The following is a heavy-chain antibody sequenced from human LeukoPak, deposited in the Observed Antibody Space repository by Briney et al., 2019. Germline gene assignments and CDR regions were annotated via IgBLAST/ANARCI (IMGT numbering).Heavy chain of an antibody. Sequence: ASVKVSCKASGYTFTSYGISWVRRAPGQGLEWMGWISAYNGNTNYAQKLQGRVTMTTDTSTSTAYMELRSLRSDDTAVYYCARSLTGSGWPFYFDYWGQGTLVTVSS. CDR3: ARSLTGSGWPFYFDY. CDR1: GYTFTSYG. V-gene: IGHV1-18*04. D-gene: IGHD6-19*01. J-gene: IGHJ4*02. CDR2: ISAYNGNT.